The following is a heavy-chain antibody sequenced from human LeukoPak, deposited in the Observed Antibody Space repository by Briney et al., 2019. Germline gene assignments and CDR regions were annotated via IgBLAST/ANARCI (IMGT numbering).Heavy chain of an antibody. CDR3: ARVRYRLAETYIDY. CDR1: GYTFTSYG. CDR2: ISAYNGNT. J-gene: IGHJ4*02. V-gene: IGHV1-18*01. Sequence: ASVKVSCKASGYTFTSYGISWVRQAPGQGLEWMGWISAYNGNTNYAQKLQGRVTMTTDTSTSTAYMELRSLRSDDTAVYYCARVRYRLAETYIDYWGQGALVTVSS. D-gene: IGHD3-16*01.